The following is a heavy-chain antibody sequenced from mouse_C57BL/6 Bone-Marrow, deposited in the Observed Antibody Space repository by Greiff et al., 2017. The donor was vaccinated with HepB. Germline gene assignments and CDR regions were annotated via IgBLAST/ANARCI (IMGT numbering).Heavy chain of an antibody. CDR3: ARASYNYCFYY. V-gene: IGHV3-6*01. D-gene: IGHD1-3*01. J-gene: IGHJ2*01. Sequence: EVKLMESGPGLVKPSQSLSLTCSVTGYSITSGYYWNWIRQFPGNKLEWMGYISYDGSNNYNPSLKNRISITRDTSKNQFFLKLNSVTTEDTATYYCARASYNYCFYYWGQGTTLTVSS. CDR2: ISYDGSN. CDR1: GYSITSGYY.